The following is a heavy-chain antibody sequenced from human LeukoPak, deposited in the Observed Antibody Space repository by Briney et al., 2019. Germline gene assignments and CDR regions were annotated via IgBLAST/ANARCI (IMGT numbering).Heavy chain of an antibody. D-gene: IGHD4-17*01. CDR1: GYSISSGYY. V-gene: IGHV4-38-2*01. CDR2: IYHSGST. J-gene: IGHJ6*03. CDR3: ARLTTVTTEDRGYYYYMDV. Sequence: KPSETLSLTCAVSGYSISSGYYWGWIRRPPGKGREWIGSIYHSGSTDYNPSLKRRVTISVDTSKNQFSLKLSSVTAADTAVYYCARLTTVTTEDRGYYYYMDVWGKGTTVTVSS.